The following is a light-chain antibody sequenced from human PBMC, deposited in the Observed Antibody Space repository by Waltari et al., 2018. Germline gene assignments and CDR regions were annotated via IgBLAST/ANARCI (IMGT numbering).Light chain of an antibody. CDR2: WAA. CDR3: QQYYSAPYT. CDR1: QSVLYSSNNKNY. Sequence: DIVMTQSPDSLAVSLGERATINCKSSQSVLYSSNNKNYLTWYQQKPGQPAKLPIYWAATRESGVPDRFSGSASGTDFTLTISSLQAEDVAVYYCQQYYSAPYTFGQGTKLEIK. V-gene: IGKV4-1*01. J-gene: IGKJ2*01.